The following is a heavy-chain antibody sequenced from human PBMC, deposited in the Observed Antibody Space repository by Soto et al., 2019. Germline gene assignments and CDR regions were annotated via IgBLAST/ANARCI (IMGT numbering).Heavy chain of an antibody. J-gene: IGHJ5*02. CDR3: GRDGVGATPLGRFDP. V-gene: IGHV1-2*06. D-gene: IGHD1-26*01. CDR1: GYTFIGYY. CDR2: INPRSGDT. Sequence: ASVKFSCKASGYTFIGYYIHWVRQAPGQGLEWMGRINPRSGDTTYAQKFQGRLTMTRDTSISTAYMELSSLRSDDTAVYYCGRDGVGATPLGRFDPWGQGSLVTVSS.